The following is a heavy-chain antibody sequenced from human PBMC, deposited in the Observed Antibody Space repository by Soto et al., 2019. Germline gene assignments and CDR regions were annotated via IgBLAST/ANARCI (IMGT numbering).Heavy chain of an antibody. CDR1: GFSLSNGKVG. CDR2: IFSNDEK. J-gene: IGHJ6*03. Sequence: SGPTLVNPTETLTLTCTFCGFSLSNGKVGVSWIRQPPGKALEWLAHIFSNDEKSYRTSLKSSLTISEDTSKSQVVLTMTNVDPVDTATYYCARILFGRSVAGGYFYMDVWGKGTTVTVSS. D-gene: IGHD6-19*01. CDR3: ARILFGRSVAGGYFYMDV. V-gene: IGHV2-26*01.